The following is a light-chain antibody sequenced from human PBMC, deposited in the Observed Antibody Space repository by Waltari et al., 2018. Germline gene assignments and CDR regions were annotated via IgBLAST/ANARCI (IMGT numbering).Light chain of an antibody. Sequence: QSALTQPPSASGSPGQSVTISCTGTSSDVGIYDYVSWYQQRPGKAPKLIIYAVTERPSGVPDRFSGSKSGNTASLTVFGLQTEDEGTYYCGSYAGSKILLFGGGTALTVL. CDR3: GSYAGSKILL. J-gene: IGLJ3*02. V-gene: IGLV2-8*01. CDR1: SSDVGIYDY. CDR2: AVT.